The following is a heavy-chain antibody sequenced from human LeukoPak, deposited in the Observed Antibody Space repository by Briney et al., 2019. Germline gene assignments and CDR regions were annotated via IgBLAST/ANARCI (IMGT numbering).Heavy chain of an antibody. J-gene: IGHJ4*02. CDR1: GFTFSSYA. CDR2: ISYDGSNK. Sequence: GGSLRLSCAASGFTFSSYAMHGVRPAPGKGVEGVAGISYDGSNKYYADSLKGRFTIFRDNSKNTLYLQMNSLRAEDTAVYYCARSGPYSGYRNINDYGGQGTLVSGSS. CDR3: ARSGPYSGYRNINDY. D-gene: IGHD5-12*01. V-gene: IGHV3-30*04.